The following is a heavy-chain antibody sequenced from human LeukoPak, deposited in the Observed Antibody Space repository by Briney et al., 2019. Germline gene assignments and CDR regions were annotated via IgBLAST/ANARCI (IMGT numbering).Heavy chain of an antibody. CDR1: GFTLSSYS. D-gene: IGHD2-15*01. CDR3: ARELPNCSGGSCYSGYWVY. J-gene: IGHJ4*02. CDR2: ISSSSSTI. V-gene: IGHV3-48*01. Sequence: GGSLRLSCAASGFTLSSYSMNWVRQAPGKGLEWVSYISSSSSTIYYADSVKGRFTISRDNAKNSLYLQMNSLRAEDTAVYYCARELPNCSGGSCYSGYWVYWGQGTLVTVSS.